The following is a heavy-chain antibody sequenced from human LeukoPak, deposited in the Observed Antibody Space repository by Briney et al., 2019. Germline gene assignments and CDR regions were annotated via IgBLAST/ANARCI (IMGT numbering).Heavy chain of an antibody. D-gene: IGHD3-22*01. J-gene: IGHJ4*02. V-gene: IGHV4-39*01. CDR1: GGSISSSGYY. CDR3: ARLRLVITSYLDY. Sequence: SETLSLTCTVSGGSISSSGYYWGWIRQTPGKGLEWIGSIYYSGSNYHNPSLKSRVTISVDTSKNQFSLKLSSVTAADTAVYYCARLRLVITSYLDYWGQGTLVTVSS. CDR2: IYYSGSN.